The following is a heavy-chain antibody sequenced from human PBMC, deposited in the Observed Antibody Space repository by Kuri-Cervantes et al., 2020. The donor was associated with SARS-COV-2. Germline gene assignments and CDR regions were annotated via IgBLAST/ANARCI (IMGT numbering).Heavy chain of an antibody. Sequence: ASVKVSCKTSGYTFSNYGINWVRQAPGQGLEWMGWIAAYNGNTNYAQKLQGRVTMTTDTSTSTAYMELRSLRSDDTAVYYCARETPDYYDSSGYLYFDYWGQGTLVTVSS. D-gene: IGHD3-22*01. CDR1: GYTFSNYG. CDR3: ARETPDYYDSSGYLYFDY. CDR2: IAAYNGNT. J-gene: IGHJ4*02. V-gene: IGHV1-18*01.